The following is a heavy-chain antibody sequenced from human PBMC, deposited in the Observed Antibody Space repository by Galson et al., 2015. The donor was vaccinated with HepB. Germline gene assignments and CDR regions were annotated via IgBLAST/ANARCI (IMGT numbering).Heavy chain of an antibody. V-gene: IGHV4-31*03. CDR3: ARDQCGGDCYHYAFDI. J-gene: IGHJ3*02. CDR1: GGSISSGGYY. D-gene: IGHD2-21*01. CDR2: IYYSGST. Sequence: QVQLQESGPGLVKPSETLSLTCPVSGGSISSGGYYWRWIRQHPGKGLEWIGYIYYSGSTYYNPSLKSRVTISVDTSKNQFSLKLSSVTAADTAVYYCARDQCGGDCYHYAFDIWGQGTMVTVSS.